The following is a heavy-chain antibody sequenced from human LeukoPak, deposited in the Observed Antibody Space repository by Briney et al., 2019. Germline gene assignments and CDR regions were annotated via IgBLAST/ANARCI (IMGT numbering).Heavy chain of an antibody. D-gene: IGHD3-22*01. J-gene: IGHJ4*02. CDR3: ARVRAPFTNYYDSSGFPLWYFDY. Sequence: PSETLSLTCAVSGGSISSGGYSWSWIRQPPGKGLEWIGYIYHSGSTYYNPSLKSRVTISVDRSKNQFSLKLSSVTAADTAVYYCARVRAPFTNYYDSSGFPLWYFDYWGQGTLVTVSS. CDR2: IYHSGST. V-gene: IGHV4-30-2*01. CDR1: GGSISSGGYS.